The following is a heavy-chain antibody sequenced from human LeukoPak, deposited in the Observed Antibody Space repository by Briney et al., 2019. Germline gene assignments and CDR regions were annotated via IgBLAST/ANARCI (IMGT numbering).Heavy chain of an antibody. J-gene: IGHJ4*02. CDR2: IIPILGIA. V-gene: IGHV1-69*04. D-gene: IGHD5-12*01. Sequence: ASVKVSCKASGGTFSSYAISWVRQAPGQGLEWMGRIIPILGIANYAQKFQGRVTITADKSTSTAYMELSSLRSEDTAVYYCARVGDGYSFDYWGQGTLVTVSS. CDR1: GGTFSSYA. CDR3: ARVGDGYSFDY.